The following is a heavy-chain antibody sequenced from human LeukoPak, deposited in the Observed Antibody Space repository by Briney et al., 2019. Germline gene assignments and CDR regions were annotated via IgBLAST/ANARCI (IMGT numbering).Heavy chain of an antibody. CDR3: ARVPIPPYSSSWYQPFDY. D-gene: IGHD6-13*01. CDR1: GYTFTGYY. Sequence: ASVKVSCKASGYTFTGYYLHWVRQAPGQGLEWMGWINPNSGDTNYAQKFQGRVTMTRDTSINTAYMELRSLRSDDSAVYFCARVPIPPYSSSWYQPFDYWGQGTLVTVSS. V-gene: IGHV1-2*02. J-gene: IGHJ4*02. CDR2: INPNSGDT.